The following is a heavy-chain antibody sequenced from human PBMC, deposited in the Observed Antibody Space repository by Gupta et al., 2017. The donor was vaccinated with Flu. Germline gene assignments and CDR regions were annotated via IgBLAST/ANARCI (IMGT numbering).Heavy chain of an antibody. V-gene: IGHV3-23*01. CDR3: AKLAFIVVVPAAMNFDY. D-gene: IGHD2-2*01. CDR2: SSGSGGST. J-gene: IGHJ4*02. Sequence: RSGVRQAPGKGLEWVSASSGSGGSTYYADSVKGRFTISRDNSKNTLYLQMNSLRAEDTAVYYCAKLAFIVVVPAAMNFDYWGQGTLVTVSS.